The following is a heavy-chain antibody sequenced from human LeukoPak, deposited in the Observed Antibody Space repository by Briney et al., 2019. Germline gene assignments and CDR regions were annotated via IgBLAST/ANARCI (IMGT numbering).Heavy chain of an antibody. V-gene: IGHV3-20*04. CDR2: INWNGGST. D-gene: IGHD5-12*01. Sequence: PGGSLRLSCAASGFTFDDYGLSWVRQAPGKGLEWVSGINWNGGSTGYADSVKGRFTISRDNAKNSLYLQVNSLRAEDTALYYCARVTYYDSLYYFDYWGQGTLVTVSS. CDR3: ARVTYYDSLYYFDY. CDR1: GFTFDDYG. J-gene: IGHJ4*02.